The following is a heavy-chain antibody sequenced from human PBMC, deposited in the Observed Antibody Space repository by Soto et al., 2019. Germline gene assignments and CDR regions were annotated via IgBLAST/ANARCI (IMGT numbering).Heavy chain of an antibody. Sequence: QITLRESGPALVKPTQTLTLSCTFSGFSLSTSEVGVAWVRQPPGKALEWLALIYWNDDNRYSPSLKSRLTITKDTSKNQVILSMINMDPVDTATYYCVHTSGWQHTTWGQGTLVTVSS. D-gene: IGHD1-1*01. CDR1: GFSLSTSEVG. CDR3: VHTSGWQHTT. V-gene: IGHV2-5*01. J-gene: IGHJ4*02. CDR2: IYWNDDN.